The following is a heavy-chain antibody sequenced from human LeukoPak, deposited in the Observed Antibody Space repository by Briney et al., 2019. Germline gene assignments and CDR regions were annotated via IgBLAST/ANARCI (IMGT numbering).Heavy chain of an antibody. V-gene: IGHV4-34*01. Sequence: PSETLSLTCAVYGGSFSGYYWSWIRQPPGKGLEWIGEINHSGSTNYNPSLKSRVTISVDTSKNQFSPKLSSVTAADTAVYYCARGGIVGATTMDYWGQGTLVTVSS. CDR2: INHSGST. D-gene: IGHD1-26*01. CDR1: GGSFSGYY. CDR3: ARGGIVGATTMDY. J-gene: IGHJ4*02.